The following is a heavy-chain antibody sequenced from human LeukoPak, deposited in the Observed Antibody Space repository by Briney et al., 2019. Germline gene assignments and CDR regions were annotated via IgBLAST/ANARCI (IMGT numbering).Heavy chain of an antibody. Sequence: GGSLRLSCAASGFTFSDYYMSWIRQAPGKGLEWVSYISSSGSTIYYADPVKGRFTISRDNAKNSLYLQMNSLRAEDTAVYYCASRFGYSYAKGVDYWGQGTLVTVSS. V-gene: IGHV3-11*04. J-gene: IGHJ4*02. CDR3: ASRFGYSYAKGVDY. D-gene: IGHD5-18*01. CDR2: ISSSGSTI. CDR1: GFTFSDYY.